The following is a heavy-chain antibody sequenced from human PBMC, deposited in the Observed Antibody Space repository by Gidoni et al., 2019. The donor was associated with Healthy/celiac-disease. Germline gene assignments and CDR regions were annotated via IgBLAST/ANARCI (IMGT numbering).Heavy chain of an antibody. J-gene: IGHJ5*02. V-gene: IGHV4-34*01. CDR1: GGSFSGYY. CDR2: INHSGST. CDR3: ARGRVARLVPAARRSWFDP. D-gene: IGHD2-2*01. Sequence: QVQLQQWGAGLLKPSETLSLTCAVYGGSFSGYYWSWIRQPPGKGLEWIGEINHSGSTNYNPSLKSRVTISVDTSKNQFSLKLSSGTAADTAVYYCARGRVARLVPAARRSWFDPWGQGTLVTVSS.